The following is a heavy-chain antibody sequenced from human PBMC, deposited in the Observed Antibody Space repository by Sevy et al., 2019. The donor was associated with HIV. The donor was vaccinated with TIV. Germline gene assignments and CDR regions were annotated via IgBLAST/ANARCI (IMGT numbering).Heavy chain of an antibody. V-gene: IGHV1-18*01. CDR3: ARDRDYDYIWGTFPYRDY. CDR2: ISAYKGNT. D-gene: IGHD3-16*01. Sequence: ASVKVSCKASGYTFTSYGISWVRQAPGQGLEWMGWISAYKGNTNYAQKLQGRVTMTTDTSTFTAYMELRSLRYDDTAVYYCARDRDYDYIWGTFPYRDYWGQGTLVTVSS. J-gene: IGHJ4*02. CDR1: GYTFTSYG.